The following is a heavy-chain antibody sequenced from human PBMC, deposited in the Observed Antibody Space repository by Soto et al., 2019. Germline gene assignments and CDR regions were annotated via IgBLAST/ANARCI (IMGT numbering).Heavy chain of an antibody. CDR1: GFTFSSYA. CDR2: ISYDGSNK. CDR3: ARDRGSSWYLNYYYYGMDV. Sequence: GGSRRLSCAASGFTFSSYAMHWVRQAPGKGLEWVAVISYDGSNKYYADSVKGRFTISRDNSKNTLYLQMNSLRAEDTAVYYCARDRGSSWYLNYYYYGMDVWGQGTTVTVSS. J-gene: IGHJ6*02. D-gene: IGHD6-13*01. V-gene: IGHV3-30-3*01.